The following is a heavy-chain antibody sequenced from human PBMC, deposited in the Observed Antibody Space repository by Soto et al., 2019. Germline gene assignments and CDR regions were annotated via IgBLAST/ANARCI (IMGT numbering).Heavy chain of an antibody. CDR1: GLTVRGKKY. J-gene: IGHJ3*02. D-gene: IGHD1-1*01. CDR3: ASWLERENAYDI. V-gene: IGHV3-53*01. CDR2: LYDADGT. Sequence: GGSLRLSCAALGLTVRGKKYIAWVRQAPGKGLEWVSALYDADGTYYADSAKGRFTISRDNSNNIIYLQMNGLGPDDTAVYYCASWLERENAYDIWGLGTMVTVSS.